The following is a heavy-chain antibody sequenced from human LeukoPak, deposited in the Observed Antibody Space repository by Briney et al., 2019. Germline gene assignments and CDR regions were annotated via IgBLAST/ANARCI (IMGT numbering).Heavy chain of an antibody. V-gene: IGHV5-51*01. Sequence: GESLKISCKGSGYSFTSYWIAWVRQMPGKGLEWMGIIYPGDSGTRYSPSFQGQVTISADRSIRTAYLQWSSLKASDSAMYYCVRGGDWKDGSFDYWGQGTLVTVCS. D-gene: IGHD1-1*01. CDR2: IYPGDSGT. J-gene: IGHJ4*02. CDR1: GYSFTSYW. CDR3: VRGGDWKDGSFDY.